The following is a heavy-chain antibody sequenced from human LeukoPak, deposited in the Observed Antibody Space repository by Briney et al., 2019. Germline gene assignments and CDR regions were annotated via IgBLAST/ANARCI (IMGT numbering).Heavy chain of an antibody. CDR2: ISGSGDTT. CDR1: GFTFSSCA. CDR3: ARAKGGHYGSVKAAFDI. D-gene: IGHD3-10*01. J-gene: IGHJ3*02. Sequence: GGSLRLSCGASGFTFSSCAMSWVRQAPGKGLEWVPSISGSGDTTDYADSVKGRFTISRDNSKSTLFLQMNSLRAEDTAVYYCARAKGGHYGSVKAAFDIWGQGTMVTVSS. V-gene: IGHV3-23*01.